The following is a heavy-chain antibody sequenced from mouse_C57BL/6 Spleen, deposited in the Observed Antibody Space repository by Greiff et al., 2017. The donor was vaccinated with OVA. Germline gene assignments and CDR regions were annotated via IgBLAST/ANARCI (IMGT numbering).Heavy chain of an antibody. CDR3: ARNRANWVAMDY. Sequence: QVQLKESGPGLVQPSQRLSITCTVSGFSLTSYGVHWVRQSPGKGLEWLGVIWSGGSTDYNAAFISRLSISKDKSKSQVFFKMNSLQADDTAIYYCARNRANWVAMDYWGQGTSVTVSS. V-gene: IGHV2-2*01. J-gene: IGHJ4*01. CDR1: GFSLTSYG. CDR2: IWSGGST. D-gene: IGHD4-1*01.